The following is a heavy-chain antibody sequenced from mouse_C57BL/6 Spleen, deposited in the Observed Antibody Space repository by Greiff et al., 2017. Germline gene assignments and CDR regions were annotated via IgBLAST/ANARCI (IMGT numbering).Heavy chain of an antibody. J-gene: IGHJ4*01. CDR3: ARYLYDYRAMDY. V-gene: IGHV1-82*01. CDR1: GYAFSSSW. Sequence: VQLKESGPELVKPGASVKISCKASGYAFSSSWMNWVKQRPGKGLEWIGRIYPGDGDTNYNGKFKGKATLTADKSSSTAYMQLSSLTSEDSAVYFCARYLYDYRAMDYWGQGTSVTVSS. CDR2: IYPGDGDT. D-gene: IGHD2-4*01.